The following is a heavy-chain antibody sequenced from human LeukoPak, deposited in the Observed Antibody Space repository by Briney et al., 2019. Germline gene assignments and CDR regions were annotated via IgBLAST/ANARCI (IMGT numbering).Heavy chain of an antibody. D-gene: IGHD1-26*01. J-gene: IGHJ4*02. V-gene: IGHV4-59*01. CDR1: GDSISSYY. CDR2: IYDSGTT. CDR3: ARRSWADY. Sequence: TSETLSLTCTVSGDSISSYYWSWIRQPPGKGLEWIGYIYDSGTTNYNPSLKSRVIISVDTSKNQFSLKVTSVTAADTAVYYCARRSWADYWGQGTLVTVSS.